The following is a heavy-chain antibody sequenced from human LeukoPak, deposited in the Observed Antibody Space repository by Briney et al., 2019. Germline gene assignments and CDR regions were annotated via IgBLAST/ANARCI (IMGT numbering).Heavy chain of an antibody. J-gene: IGHJ6*02. V-gene: IGHV3-30*04. CDR1: GFTFSSYA. CDR3: ARDQLLLAQWYSHTGLYYYYGMDV. Sequence: GGSLRLSCAASGFTFSSYAVHWVRQAPGKGLEWVAVISYDGSNKYYADSVKGRFTISRDNSKNTLYLQMNSLRAEDTAVYYCARDQLLLAQWYSHTGLYYYYGMDVWGQGTTVTVSS. D-gene: IGHD2-2*01. CDR2: ISYDGSNK.